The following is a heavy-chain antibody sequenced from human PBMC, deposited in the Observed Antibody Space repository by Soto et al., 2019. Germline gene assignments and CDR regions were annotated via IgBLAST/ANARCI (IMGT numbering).Heavy chain of an antibody. V-gene: IGHV5-51*01. CDR1: GYSFTSYW. CDR2: IYPGDSDT. Sequence: GESLKISCNGSGYSFTSYWIGWVRQMPGKGLEWMGIIYPGDSDTRYSPSFQGQVTISADKSISTAYLQWSSLKASDTAMYYCARDSEGIYTAMVTGFDYWGQGTLVTVYS. J-gene: IGHJ4*02. CDR3: ARDSEGIYTAMVTGFDY. D-gene: IGHD5-18*01.